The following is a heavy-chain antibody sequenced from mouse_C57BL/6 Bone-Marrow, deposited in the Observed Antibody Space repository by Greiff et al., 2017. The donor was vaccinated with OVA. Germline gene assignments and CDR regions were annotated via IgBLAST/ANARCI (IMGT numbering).Heavy chain of an antibody. V-gene: IGHV7-3*01. D-gene: IGHD1-1*01. J-gene: IGHJ1*03. CDR1: GFTFTDYY. CDR2: IRNKANGYTT. Sequence: EVNLMESGGGLVQPGGSLSLSCAASGFTFTDYYMSWVRQPPGKALEWLGFIRNKANGYTTEYSASVKGRFTISRDNSQSILYLQMNALRAEDSATYYCARYISSYRYFDVWGTGTTVTVSS. CDR3: ARYISSYRYFDV.